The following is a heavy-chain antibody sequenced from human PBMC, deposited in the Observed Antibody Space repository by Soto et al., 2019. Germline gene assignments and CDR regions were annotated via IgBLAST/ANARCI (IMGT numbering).Heavy chain of an antibody. D-gene: IGHD6-13*01. CDR1: GFNFSGSA. CDR3: TRLGIVAAGTDD. V-gene: IGHV3-73*01. Sequence: PVGYLRLSCTASGFNFSGSAMHWVRQASGQGLEWVGRIRSKANSYATTYAASVKGRFTISRDDSKNTAYLQMDSLKTEDTAVYYWTRLGIVAAGTDDWGQGTQVTVAS. CDR2: IRSKANSYAT. J-gene: IGHJ4*02.